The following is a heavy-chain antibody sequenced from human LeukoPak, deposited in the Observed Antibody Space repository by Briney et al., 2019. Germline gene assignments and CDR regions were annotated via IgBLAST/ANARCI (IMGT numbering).Heavy chain of an antibody. J-gene: IGHJ6*02. CDR1: GFTLSSYD. CDR2: IGTAGDT. CDR3: VREYYYYGMDV. Sequence: GGSLRLSCAASGFTLSSYDMHWVRQATGKGLEWVSAIGTAGDTYYQGSVKGRFTISRENAKNSLYLQMNSLRAGDTAVYYCVREYYYYGMDVWGQGTTVTVSS. V-gene: IGHV3-13*01. D-gene: IGHD3-10*01.